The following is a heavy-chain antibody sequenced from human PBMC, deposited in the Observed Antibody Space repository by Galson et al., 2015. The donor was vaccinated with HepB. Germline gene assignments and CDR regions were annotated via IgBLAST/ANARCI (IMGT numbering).Heavy chain of an antibody. V-gene: IGHV6-1*01. D-gene: IGHD2-2*03. CDR2: TYYRSKWYN. J-gene: IGHJ4*02. Sequence: CAISGDSDSSNSAAWNWIRQSPSRGLEWLGRTYYRSKWYNDYAVSVKSRITINPDTSKNQFSLQLNSVTPEDTAVYYCARELDIVVVPAAIASSFDYWGQGTLVTVSS. CDR1: GDSDSSNSAA. CDR3: ARELDIVVVPAAIASSFDY.